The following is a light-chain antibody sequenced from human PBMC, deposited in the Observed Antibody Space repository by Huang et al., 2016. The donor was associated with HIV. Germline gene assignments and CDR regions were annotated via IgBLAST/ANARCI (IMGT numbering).Light chain of an antibody. CDR2: AAS. J-gene: IGKJ2*01. CDR1: QSVSASN. Sequence: EIILTQSPAPLSLSPGERATLSCRASQSVSASNFAWYQQKLGQAPRLLIYAASTRATGIPDRFTASGSGTDFTLTISRLEPEDFAVYYCQHYGTLFTFGQGTEIEIK. CDR3: QHYGTLFT. V-gene: IGKV3-20*01.